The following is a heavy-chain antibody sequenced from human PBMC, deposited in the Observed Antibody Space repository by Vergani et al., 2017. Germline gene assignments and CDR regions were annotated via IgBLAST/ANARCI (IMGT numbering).Heavy chain of an antibody. D-gene: IGHD6-13*01. CDR2: ISGSGCST. J-gene: IGHJ4*02. CDR3: AKPHYSSSWYGVDY. Sequence: EVQLLESGGGLVQPGGSLRLSCAASGFTFSSYAMSWVRQAPGKGLEWVSAISGSGCSTYYADSVKGRFTISRDNSKNTLYLQMNSLRAEDTAVYYCAKPHYSSSWYGVDYWGQGTLVTVSS. V-gene: IGHV3-23*01. CDR1: GFTFSSYA.